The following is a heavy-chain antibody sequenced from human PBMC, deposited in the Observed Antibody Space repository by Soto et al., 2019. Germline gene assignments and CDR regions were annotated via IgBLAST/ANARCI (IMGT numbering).Heavy chain of an antibody. CDR1: GFTFSSYS. V-gene: IGHV3-21*01. CDR2: ISSSSSYI. J-gene: IGHJ6*03. CDR3: ARPGHYYYYYMDV. Sequence: EVQLVESGGGLVKPGGSLRLSCAASGFTFSSYSMNWVRQAPGKGLEWVSSISSSSSYIYYADSVKGRFTISRDNAKNSLYMQMNSLRAEDTAVYYCARPGHYYYYYMDVWGKGTTVTVSS.